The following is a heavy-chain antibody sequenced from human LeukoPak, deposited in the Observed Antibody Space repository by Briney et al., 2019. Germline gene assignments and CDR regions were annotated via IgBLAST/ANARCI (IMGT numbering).Heavy chain of an antibody. V-gene: IGHV4-59*01. CDR1: GGSISSYY. J-gene: IGHJ5*02. Sequence: SETLSLTRTVSGGSISSYYWSWIRQPPGKGLEWIGYIYYSGSTNYNPSLKSRVTISVVTSKNQFSLKLSSVTAADTAVYYCARDRGRFDPWGQGTLVTVSS. CDR2: IYYSGST. CDR3: ARDRGRFDP.